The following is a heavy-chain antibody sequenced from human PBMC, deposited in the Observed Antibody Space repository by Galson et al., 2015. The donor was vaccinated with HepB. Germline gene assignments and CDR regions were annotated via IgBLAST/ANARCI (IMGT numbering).Heavy chain of an antibody. Sequence: TLSLTCTVSGVSISSYYWSWIRQPPGKGLEWIGYIYYSGTTNSNPSLKGRVTVSLDTSKNQFSLKLTSVTAADTAIYYCAREGADCSSTKCFDYWGQGSLVTVSS. CDR3: AREGADCSSTKCFDY. V-gene: IGHV4-59*01. CDR1: GVSISSYY. J-gene: IGHJ4*02. D-gene: IGHD2-2*01. CDR2: IYYSGTT.